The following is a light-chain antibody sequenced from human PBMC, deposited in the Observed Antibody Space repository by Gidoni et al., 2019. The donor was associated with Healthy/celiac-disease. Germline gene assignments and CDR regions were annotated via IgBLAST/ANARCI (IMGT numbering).Light chain of an antibody. J-gene: IGLJ1*01. V-gene: IGLV2-14*01. Sequence: QSALTQPASVSGSPGRSLTISCTGTSSDVGGYNYVSWYQQHPGKAPKLMIYDVSNRPSGVSNRFSGSKSGNTASLTISGLQAEDEADYYCSSYTSSSTLDVFGTGTKVTVL. CDR1: SSDVGGYNY. CDR2: DVS. CDR3: SSYTSSSTLDV.